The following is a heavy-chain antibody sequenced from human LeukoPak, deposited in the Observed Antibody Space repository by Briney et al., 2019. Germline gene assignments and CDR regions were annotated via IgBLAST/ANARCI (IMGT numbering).Heavy chain of an antibody. Sequence: GGSLRLSCAASGFTFSSYGMHWVRQAPGKGLEWVAVIWYDGSNKYYADSVKGRFTISRDNSKNTLYLQMNSLRAEDTAVYYCARERIAAAGTATYAFDIWGQGTMVTVSS. D-gene: IGHD6-13*01. CDR1: GFTFSSYG. V-gene: IGHV3-33*01. J-gene: IGHJ3*02. CDR2: IWYDGSNK. CDR3: ARERIAAAGTATYAFDI.